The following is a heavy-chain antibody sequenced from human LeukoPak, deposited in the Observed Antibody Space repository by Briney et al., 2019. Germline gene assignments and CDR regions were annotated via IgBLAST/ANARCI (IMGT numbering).Heavy chain of an antibody. CDR3: ARGGMRVDY. V-gene: IGHV4-31*03. D-gene: IGHD1-14*01. Sequence: PSRTLSLTCCVTAEALRSGDDYWCWMPQHPGRGLEWIGYIYYSGSTYYNPSLKSRVTISVDTSKNQFSLKLSSVTAADTAVYYCARGGMRVDYWGQGTLVTVSS. CDR2: IYYSGST. CDR1: AEALRSGDDY. J-gene: IGHJ4*02.